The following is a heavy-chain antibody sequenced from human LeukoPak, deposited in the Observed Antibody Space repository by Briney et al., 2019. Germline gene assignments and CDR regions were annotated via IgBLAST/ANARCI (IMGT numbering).Heavy chain of an antibody. CDR3: ASYEGITGGFDP. J-gene: IGHJ5*02. Sequence: ASVKVSCKVSGYTLTELSMHWVRQAPGKGLEWMGGFDPEDGETIYAQKFQGRVTMTEDTSTDTAYMELSSLRSEDTAVYYCASYEGITGGFDPWGQGTLVTVSS. V-gene: IGHV1-24*01. D-gene: IGHD1-14*01. CDR1: GYTLTELS. CDR2: FDPEDGET.